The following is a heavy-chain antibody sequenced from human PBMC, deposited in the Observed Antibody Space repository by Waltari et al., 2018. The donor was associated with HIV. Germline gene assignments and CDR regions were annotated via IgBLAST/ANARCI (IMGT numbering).Heavy chain of an antibody. Sequence: QVQLQQWGAGLLQPSETLSPTGAAYGGSLSGSYWSWIRRPPGKGREWIGELNHGGSTNYNPSLKSRVTISVDTSKNQFSLNLSSVTAADTAVYYCARANIVVVVAATVLGFDPWAQGTLVTVSS. D-gene: IGHD2-15*01. J-gene: IGHJ5*02. V-gene: IGHV4-34*02. CDR2: LNHGGST. CDR3: ARANIVVVVAATVLGFDP. CDR1: GGSLSGSY.